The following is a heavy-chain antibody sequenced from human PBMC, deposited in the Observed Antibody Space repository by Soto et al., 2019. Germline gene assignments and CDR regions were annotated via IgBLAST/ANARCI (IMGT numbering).Heavy chain of an antibody. J-gene: IGHJ6*02. Sequence: QVQLQESGPGLVKPSQTLSLTCTVSGGSISSGDYYWSWIRQPPGKGLEWIGYIYYSGSTYYNPSLKSRVTISVATSKNQFSLKLSSVTAADTAVYYCASLSMVRGVLYGMDVWGQGTTVTVSS. CDR1: GGSISSGDYY. V-gene: IGHV4-30-4*01. D-gene: IGHD3-10*01. CDR2: IYYSGST. CDR3: ASLSMVRGVLYGMDV.